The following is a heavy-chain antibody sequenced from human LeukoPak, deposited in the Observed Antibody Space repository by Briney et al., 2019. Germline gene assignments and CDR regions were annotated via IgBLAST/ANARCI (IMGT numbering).Heavy chain of an antibody. V-gene: IGHV3-23*01. CDR3: AKRVPYSSSSVHFDY. J-gene: IGHJ4*02. D-gene: IGHD6-6*01. Sequence: PGGSLRLSCAASGFTFISYAMSWVRQAPGKGLGWVSAISNSGDSTYYADSVKGRFTISIDNSKNTLYLQMNSLRAEDTAVYYCAKRVPYSSSSVHFDYWGQGTLVTVSS. CDR2: ISNSGDST. CDR1: GFTFISYA.